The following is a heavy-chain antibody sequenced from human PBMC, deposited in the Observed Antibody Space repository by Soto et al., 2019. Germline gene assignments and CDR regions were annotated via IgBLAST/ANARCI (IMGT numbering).Heavy chain of an antibody. V-gene: IGHV3-11*06. Sequence: PGGSLRLSCAASGFTFSDYYMSWIRQAPGKGLEWVSYISSSSSYTNYADSVKGRFTISRDNAKNSLYLQMNSLRAEDTAVYYCARGAYCTNGVCYGFIGGSGMDVWGQGTTVTVSS. CDR2: ISSSSSYT. D-gene: IGHD2-8*01. CDR1: GFTFSDYY. CDR3: ARGAYCTNGVCYGFIGGSGMDV. J-gene: IGHJ6*02.